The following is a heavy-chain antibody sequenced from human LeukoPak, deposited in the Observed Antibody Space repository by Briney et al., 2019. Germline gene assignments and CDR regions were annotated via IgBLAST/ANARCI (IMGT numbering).Heavy chain of an antibody. J-gene: IGHJ4*02. Sequence: GGSLKLSCAASGFTFSSYAMSWVRQAPGKGLEWVSLIYSGGTTYYADSVKGRFTISRDNSKNTLYLQMNSLRAEDTAVYYCARSSERKYYFDYWGQGTPVTVSS. V-gene: IGHV3-23*03. CDR3: ARSSERKYYFDY. D-gene: IGHD3-22*01. CDR1: GFTFSSYA. CDR2: IYSGGTT.